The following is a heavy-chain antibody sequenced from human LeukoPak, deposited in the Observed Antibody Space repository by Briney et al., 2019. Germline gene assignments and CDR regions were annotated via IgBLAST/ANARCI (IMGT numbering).Heavy chain of an antibody. CDR3: AKCATYDSSSWFDI. J-gene: IGHJ3*02. CDR1: GFTFSSYA. D-gene: IGHD6-13*01. Sequence: GGSLRLSCAASGFTFSSYAMSWVRQAPGKGLEWVSTITGGGSTTYYADSVKGRFTISRDNSKNTLYLQMNSLRAEDTAVYYCAKCATYDSSSWFDIWGQGTMVTVSS. CDR2: ITGGGSTT. V-gene: IGHV3-23*01.